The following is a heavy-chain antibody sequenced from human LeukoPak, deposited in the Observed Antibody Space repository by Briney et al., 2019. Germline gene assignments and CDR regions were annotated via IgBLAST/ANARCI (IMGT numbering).Heavy chain of an antibody. J-gene: IGHJ4*02. CDR2: IGGSGDTA. CDR1: GFTFSSYA. V-gene: IGHV3-23*01. D-gene: IGHD1-7*01. Sequence: PGGSLRLSCAASGFTFSSYATNWVRQAPGKGLEWVSAIGGSGDTAYYADSVKGRFTISRDNSKSTLFLQLNSLRAEDTAIYYCAKPLYNGNYFYYFDYWGQGTLVTVSS. CDR3: AKPLYNGNYFYYFDY.